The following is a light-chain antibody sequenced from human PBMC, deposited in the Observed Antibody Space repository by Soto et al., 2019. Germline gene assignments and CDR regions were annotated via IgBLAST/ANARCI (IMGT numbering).Light chain of an antibody. Sequence: QSVLTQPPSVSAAPGQKITISCSGSNSNIGNNYVSWYQQVPGTAPKLLVFDNNKRLSGIPDRFSGSKSGTSATLGITGLQTGDEADYFCGAWDNSLSEGVFGGGTQLTVL. CDR2: DNN. J-gene: IGLJ3*02. CDR1: NSNIGNNY. V-gene: IGLV1-51*01. CDR3: GAWDNSLSEGV.